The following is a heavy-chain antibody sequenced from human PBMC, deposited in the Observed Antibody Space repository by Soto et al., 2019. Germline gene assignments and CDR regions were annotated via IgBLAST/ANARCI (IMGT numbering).Heavy chain of an antibody. D-gene: IGHD6-13*01. V-gene: IGHV1-69*12. CDR3: ARGYSSSWAYYFDY. CDR1: GGTFSSYA. Sequence: QVQLVQSGAEVKKPGSSVKVSCKASGGTFSSYAISWVRQAPGQGLEWMGGIIPIFGTANYAQKFQGRVTITADESPSPAYMELSSLRSDDTAVYYCARGYSSSWAYYFDYWGQGTLVTVSS. J-gene: IGHJ4*02. CDR2: IIPIFGTA.